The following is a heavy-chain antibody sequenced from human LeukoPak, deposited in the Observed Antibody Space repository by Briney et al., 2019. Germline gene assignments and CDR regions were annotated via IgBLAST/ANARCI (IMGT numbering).Heavy chain of an antibody. V-gene: IGHV3-66*01. Sequence: GGSLRLSCAASGFTVSSNYMSWVRQAPGKGLEWVSVIYSGGSTYHADSVKGRFTISRDNSKNTLYLQMNSLRHEDTAVYYCARIVAGGAFDIWGQGTMVTVSS. CDR2: IYSGGST. J-gene: IGHJ3*02. CDR1: GFTVSSNY. CDR3: ARIVAGGAFDI. D-gene: IGHD1-26*01.